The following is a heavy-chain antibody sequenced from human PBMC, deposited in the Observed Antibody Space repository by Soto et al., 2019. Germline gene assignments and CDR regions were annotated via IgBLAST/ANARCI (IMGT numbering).Heavy chain of an antibody. Sequence: GESLKISCKGSGYSFTNYWIGWVRQMPGKGLEWMGIIYPGDSDTRYSPSFQGQVTISADKSISTAYLQWSSLKASDTAMYYCARRPLSGSIDYGMDVWGQGTTVTVSS. CDR2: IYPGDSDT. J-gene: IGHJ6*02. CDR1: GYSFTNYW. V-gene: IGHV5-51*01. CDR3: ARRPLSGSIDYGMDV. D-gene: IGHD5-12*01.